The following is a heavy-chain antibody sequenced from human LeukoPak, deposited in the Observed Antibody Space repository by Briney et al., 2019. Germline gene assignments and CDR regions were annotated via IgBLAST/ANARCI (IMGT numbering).Heavy chain of an antibody. CDR2: INAGNGNT. CDR3: ATDGRMFEYYYDSSDYFTFFDY. J-gene: IGHJ4*02. D-gene: IGHD3-22*01. V-gene: IGHV1-3*01. CDR1: GYTFTSYA. Sequence: ASVKVSCKASGYTFTSYAMHWVRQAPGQRLEWMGWINAGNGNTKYSQKFQGRVTITRDTSASTAYMELSSLRSEDTAVYYCATDGRMFEYYYDSSDYFTFFDYWGQGTLVTVSS.